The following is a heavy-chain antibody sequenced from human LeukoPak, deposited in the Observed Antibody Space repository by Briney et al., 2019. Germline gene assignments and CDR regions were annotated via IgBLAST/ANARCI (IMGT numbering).Heavy chain of an antibody. Sequence: GGSLRLSCAASGFTLSDYYMSWIRQAPGKGLEWVSYISSSGSSMFYADSVKGRFTISRDNAKNSLYLQMNSLRAEDTAMYYCARAGYCSGGSCLNWFDPGAQGTLVTVSS. D-gene: IGHD2-15*01. CDR1: GFTLSDYY. CDR3: ARAGYCSGGSCLNWFDP. CDR2: ISSSGSSM. J-gene: IGHJ5*02. V-gene: IGHV3-11*01.